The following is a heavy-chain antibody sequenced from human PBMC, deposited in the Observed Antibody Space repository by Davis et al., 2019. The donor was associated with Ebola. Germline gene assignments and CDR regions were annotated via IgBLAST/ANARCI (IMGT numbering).Heavy chain of an antibody. V-gene: IGHV1-8*01. CDR1: GYTFTSYD. D-gene: IGHD2-2*01. Sequence: AASVKVSCKASGYTFTSYDINWVRQATGQGLEWMGWINPNSGNTGYAQKFQGRATMTRNTSISTVYMELSSLRSEDTAVYYCARAVRYAVVVSRSSRKYYFDYWGQGTLVTVSS. CDR2: INPNSGNT. J-gene: IGHJ4*02. CDR3: ARAVRYAVVVSRSSRKYYFDY.